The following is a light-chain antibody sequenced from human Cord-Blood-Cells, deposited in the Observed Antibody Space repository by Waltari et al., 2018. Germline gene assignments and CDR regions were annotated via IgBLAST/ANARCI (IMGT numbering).Light chain of an antibody. V-gene: IGKV1-39*01. CDR1: QSISSY. CDR3: QQSYSTPT. CDR2: AAS. Sequence: IQMPQSPSHLSASVANRVTITCRASQSISSYLNWYQQKPGKAPKLLIYAASSLQSGVPSRCSGSGSGTDFTLTISSLQPEDFATYYCQQSYSTPTFGQGTKVEIK. J-gene: IGKJ1*01.